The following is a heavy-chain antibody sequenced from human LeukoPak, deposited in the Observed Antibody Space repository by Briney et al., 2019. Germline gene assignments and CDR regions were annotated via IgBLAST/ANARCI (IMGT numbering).Heavy chain of an antibody. CDR3: AKEDDFWSGPLAGGLDY. Sequence: GGSLRLSCAASGFTFSSYAMHWVRQAPGKGLEWVSAISGSGGSTYYADSVKGRFTISRDNSKNTLYLQMNSLRAEDTAVYYCAKEDDFWSGPLAGGLDYWGQGTLVTVSS. V-gene: IGHV3-23*01. CDR2: ISGSGGST. CDR1: GFTFSSYA. D-gene: IGHD3-3*01. J-gene: IGHJ4*02.